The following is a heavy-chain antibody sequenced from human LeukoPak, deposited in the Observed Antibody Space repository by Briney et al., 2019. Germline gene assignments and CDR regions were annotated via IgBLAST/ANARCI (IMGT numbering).Heavy chain of an antibody. J-gene: IGHJ4*02. Sequence: GSLTLSCAASGFTFSRYSMNWVRQAPGKGLEWIGEINHSGSTNYNPSLKSRVTISVDTSKNQFSLKLSSVTAADTAVYYCARGGTVVTRSFDYWGQGTLVTVSS. CDR3: ARGGTVVTRSFDY. D-gene: IGHD4-23*01. CDR2: INHSGST. CDR1: GFTFSRYS. V-gene: IGHV4-34*01.